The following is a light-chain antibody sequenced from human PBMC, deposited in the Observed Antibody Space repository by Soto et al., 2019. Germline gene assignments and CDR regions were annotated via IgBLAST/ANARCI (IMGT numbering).Light chain of an antibody. J-gene: IGKJ1*01. V-gene: IGKV1-27*01. CDR1: QGISNY. CDR2: AAS. Sequence: GARVTITCRASQGISNYLAWYQQKPGRVPVLLIYAASTLQSGVPSRFSGSGSGTDFTLTISSLQPEDVATYYCQKYNSAPPEWTFGQGTKVDIK. CDR3: QKYNSAPPEWT.